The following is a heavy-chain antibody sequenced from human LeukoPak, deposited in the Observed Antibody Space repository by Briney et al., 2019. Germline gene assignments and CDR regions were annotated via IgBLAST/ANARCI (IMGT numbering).Heavy chain of an antibody. CDR2: IWYDGSNK. CDR3: AREDLNAVFDI. V-gene: IGHV3-33*01. Sequence: GRSLRLSCAASGFTFSSYGMHWVRQAPGKGLEWVAVIWYDGSNKYYADSVKGRFTISRDNSKNTLYLQMNSLRAEDTAVYYCAREDLNAVFDIWGQGTMVTVSS. CDR1: GFTFSSYG. J-gene: IGHJ3*02. D-gene: IGHD2-8*01.